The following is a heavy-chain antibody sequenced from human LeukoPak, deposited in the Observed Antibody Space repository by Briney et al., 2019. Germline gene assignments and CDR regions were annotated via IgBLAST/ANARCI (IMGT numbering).Heavy chain of an antibody. CDR3: ARDLGPPGSSYPFDY. CDR1: GFTFSSYA. V-gene: IGHV3-23*01. J-gene: IGHJ4*02. D-gene: IGHD6-6*01. CDR2: ISGSGGNT. Sequence: GGSLRLSCAASGFTFSSYAMSWVRQAPGKGLEWVSAISGSGGNTYFADSVKGRFTISRDNSKNTLYLQMNSLRAEDTAVYYCARDLGPPGSSYPFDYWGQGTLVTVSS.